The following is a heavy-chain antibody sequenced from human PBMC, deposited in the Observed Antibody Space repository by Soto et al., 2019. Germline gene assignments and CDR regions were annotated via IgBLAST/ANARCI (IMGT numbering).Heavy chain of an antibody. J-gene: IGHJ6*03. D-gene: IGHD1-1*01. V-gene: IGHV3-23*01. Sequence: GGSLSLSCAASVFTFSIYAMTWVRQTPGKGLEWVSSISGSGDNTYYADSVKGRFTISRDNFKNMLYLHMNSLRAEDTAVYFCAKWATTAHYFFYYYLDVWGTGTTVTVSS. CDR1: VFTFSIYA. CDR3: AKWATTAHYFFYYYLDV. CDR2: ISGSGDNT.